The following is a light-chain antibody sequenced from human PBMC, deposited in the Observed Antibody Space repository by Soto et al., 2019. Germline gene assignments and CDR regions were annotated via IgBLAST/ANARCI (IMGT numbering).Light chain of an antibody. Sequence: DIRMTQSPSSLSASVGDRVTITCRAGQTISTYLNWYQHKPGKAPKLLIYAASSLQSGVPSRFSGSGSGTDFTLTISSLQPEDFATYYCQQSYSTPRTFGQGTKLEIK. CDR1: QTISTY. CDR2: AAS. CDR3: QQSYSTPRT. V-gene: IGKV1-39*01. J-gene: IGKJ2*01.